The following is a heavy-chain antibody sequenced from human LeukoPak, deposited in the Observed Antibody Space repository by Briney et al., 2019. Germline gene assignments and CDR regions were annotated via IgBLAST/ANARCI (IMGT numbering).Heavy chain of an antibody. V-gene: IGHV3-30*04. CDR2: VSYNGRRK. J-gene: IGHJ4*02. CDR1: GFTFSSYA. Sequence: GGSLRLSCAASGFTFSSYAIHWVRQAPGRGLEWVSLVSYNGRRKDYAASVMGRFTIDRDNSKNTVYLQMNFLSPDDTAVYFCARQEARGYYYEGLDFWGQGSLVTVSS. D-gene: IGHD3-22*01. CDR3: ARQEARGYYYEGLDF.